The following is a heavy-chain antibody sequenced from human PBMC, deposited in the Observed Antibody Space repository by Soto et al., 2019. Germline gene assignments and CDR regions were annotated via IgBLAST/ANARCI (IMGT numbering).Heavy chain of an antibody. CDR1: GGSISSGDYY. J-gene: IGHJ5*02. D-gene: IGHD6-6*01. Sequence: QVQLQESGPGLVKPSQTLSLTCTVSGGSISSGDYYWSWIRQPPGKGLEWIGYIYHSGSTYYNPSLKSRVTIPVDPSKNQFSLKLSSVTAADTAVYYCARERPDGARLDPWGQGTLVTVSS. V-gene: IGHV4-30-4*01. CDR2: IYHSGST. CDR3: ARERPDGARLDP.